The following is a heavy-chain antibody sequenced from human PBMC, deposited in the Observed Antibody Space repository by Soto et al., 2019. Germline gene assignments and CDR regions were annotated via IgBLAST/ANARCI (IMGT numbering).Heavy chain of an antibody. Sequence: QVQLQESGPGLVKPSETLSLTCTVSGGSITNGYYYWSWVRQNPGKGLEWIGHIYHSGRTYYRPSLKSRFTISVDTSKSQFSLNLSSVTAADTAVYYCARWVEVSLDYFDSWGQGTPVTVSS. D-gene: IGHD2-15*01. CDR1: GGSITNGYYY. V-gene: IGHV4-31*03. CDR3: ARWVEVSLDYFDS. J-gene: IGHJ4*02. CDR2: IYHSGRT.